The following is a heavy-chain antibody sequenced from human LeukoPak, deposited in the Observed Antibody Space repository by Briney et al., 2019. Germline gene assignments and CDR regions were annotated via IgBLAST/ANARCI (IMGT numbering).Heavy chain of an antibody. CDR1: GGSFSGYY. CDR3: ARRALKVGFDP. V-gene: IGHV4-34*01. Sequence: PSETLSLTCAVYGGSFSGYYWSWIRQPPGKGLEWIGEINHSGSTNYNPSLKSRVTISVDTSKNQFSLKLSSVTAADTAAYYCARRALKVGFDPWGKGTLVTVSS. CDR2: INHSGST. J-gene: IGHJ5*02. D-gene: IGHD2-15*01.